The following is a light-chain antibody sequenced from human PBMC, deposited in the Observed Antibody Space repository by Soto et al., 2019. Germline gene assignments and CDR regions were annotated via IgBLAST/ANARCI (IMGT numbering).Light chain of an antibody. Sequence: DIQMTQSPSTLSASIGDRVTITCRASQGVNSWLAWYQQQPGKAPKLLIYKASSLQTGVPSRFSGSGSGTEFTLTISSLQPDDFATYYCQHYNDYSRVFGRGTKVEIK. CDR1: QGVNSW. CDR2: KAS. CDR3: QHYNDYSRV. J-gene: IGKJ1*01. V-gene: IGKV1-5*03.